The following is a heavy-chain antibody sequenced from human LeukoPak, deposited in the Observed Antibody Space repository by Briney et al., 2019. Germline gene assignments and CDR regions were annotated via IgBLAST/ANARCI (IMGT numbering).Heavy chain of an antibody. Sequence: SVNVSCKASGGTFSSYAISWVRQPPGQGLEGMGGSIPIFGTANYAQKFQGRVTITADESTSKAYMELSSLRPEDTAVYYCASDRSRWSFDYWGQGTLVTVSS. D-gene: IGHD6-13*01. J-gene: IGHJ4*02. CDR1: GGTFSSYA. V-gene: IGHV1-69*13. CDR2: SIPIFGTA. CDR3: ASDRSRWSFDY.